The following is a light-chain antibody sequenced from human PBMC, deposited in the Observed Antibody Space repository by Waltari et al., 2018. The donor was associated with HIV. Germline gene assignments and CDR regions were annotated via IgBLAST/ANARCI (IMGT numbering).Light chain of an antibody. J-gene: IGLJ3*02. CDR2: LEGGGGY. CDR3: ETWDSSTWV. Sequence: QPVLTQSSSASASLGSSVKLTCTLTSGYSRNIIAWHQQQPGKAPRYLMKLEGGGGYNEGSGGPDRFSGSSSGADRYLTISNLQFEDEADYYCETWDSSTWVFGGGTKVTVL. V-gene: IGLV4-60*02. CDR1: SGYSRNI.